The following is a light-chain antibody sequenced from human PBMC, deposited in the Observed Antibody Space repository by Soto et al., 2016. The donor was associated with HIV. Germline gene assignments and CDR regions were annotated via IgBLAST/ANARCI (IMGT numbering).Light chain of an antibody. CDR2: DDS. Sequence: SYVLTQPSSVSVAPGKTARITCGGNNIGSKSVHWYRQKPGQAPVLVVHDDSGRPSGIPDRFSGSNSGSTATLTISRVGAGDEADYYCQVWDTSDDHVLFGGGTRLTVL. V-gene: IGLV3-21*03. J-gene: IGLJ2*01. CDR3: QVWDTSDDHVL. CDR1: NIGSKS.